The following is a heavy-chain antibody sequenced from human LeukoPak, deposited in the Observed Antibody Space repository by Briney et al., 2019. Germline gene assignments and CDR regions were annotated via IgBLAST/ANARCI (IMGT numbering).Heavy chain of an antibody. CDR2: IGTAGEI. CDR1: GFTFSSYD. Sequence: GGSLRLSCAASGFTFSSYDIHWVRQATGKGLEWVSGIGTAGEIYYPGSVKGRFTISRENAKNSLYLQMNSLRAGDTAVYYCARAIGSSWGKVDYWGQGTLVTVSS. V-gene: IGHV3-13*01. J-gene: IGHJ4*02. D-gene: IGHD6-13*01. CDR3: ARAIGSSWGKVDY.